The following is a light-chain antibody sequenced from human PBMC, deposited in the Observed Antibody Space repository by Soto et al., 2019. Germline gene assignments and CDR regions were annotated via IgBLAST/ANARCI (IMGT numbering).Light chain of an antibody. V-gene: IGLV3-21*04. Sequence: SYELTQPPSVSVAPGKTASLTCGGNNIGITSVHWYQQKPGQAPVLVMYYDSDRPAGIPERFSGSSSGNTATLTISRVEAGDEADFYCQVWDSSSDHPVFGGGTKLTVL. CDR1: NIGITS. CDR2: YDS. CDR3: QVWDSSSDHPV. J-gene: IGLJ2*01.